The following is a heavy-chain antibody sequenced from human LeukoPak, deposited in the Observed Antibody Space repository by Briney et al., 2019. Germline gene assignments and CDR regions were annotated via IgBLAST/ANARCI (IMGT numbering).Heavy chain of an antibody. Sequence: PSETLSLTCAVYGGSFSGYYWSWIRQPPGKGLEWIGEINHSGSTNYNPSLERRVTISVDTSKKQFSLKLSSVTAADTAVYYCARVGGEPDSSGGSCYVERYFDYWGQGTLVTVSS. CDR1: GGSFSGYY. J-gene: IGHJ4*02. V-gene: IGHV4-34*01. D-gene: IGHD2-15*01. CDR3: ARVGGEPDSSGGSCYVERYFDY. CDR2: INHSGST.